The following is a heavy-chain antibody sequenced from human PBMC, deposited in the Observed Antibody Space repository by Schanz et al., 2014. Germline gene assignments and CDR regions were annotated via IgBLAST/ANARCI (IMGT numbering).Heavy chain of an antibody. D-gene: IGHD4-17*01. CDR3: AKDRGGDYEVSYYYGMDV. CDR1: GFTFSNYG. J-gene: IGHJ6*02. V-gene: IGHV3-30*18. CDR2: ISYDGSDK. Sequence: QVQLVESGGGVVRPGRSLRLSCAASGFTFSNYGMHWVRQAPGKGLEWVAVISYDGSDKFYADSMKGRFTISRDNSNNTLSLQMNSLRNEDTAVYYCAKDRGGDYEVSYYYGMDVWGQGTTVTVSS.